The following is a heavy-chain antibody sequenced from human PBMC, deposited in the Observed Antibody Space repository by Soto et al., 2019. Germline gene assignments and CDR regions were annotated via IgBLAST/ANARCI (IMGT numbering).Heavy chain of an antibody. D-gene: IGHD3-9*01. CDR1: GGSISSSSYY. Sequence: PSETLSLTCTVSGGSISSSSYYWGWIRQPPGKGLEWIGSIYYSGSTYYNPSLKSRVTISVDTSKNQFSLKLSSVTAADTAVYYCARKNYDILTGQLRPFDYWGQGTLVTVSS. CDR3: ARKNYDILTGQLRPFDY. V-gene: IGHV4-39*01. CDR2: IYYSGST. J-gene: IGHJ4*02.